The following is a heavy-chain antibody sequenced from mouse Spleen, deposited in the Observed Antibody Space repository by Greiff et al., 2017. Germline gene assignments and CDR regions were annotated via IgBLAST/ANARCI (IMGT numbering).Heavy chain of an antibody. CDR3: ARGLGRSGYFDY. Sequence: VQLQQPGAELVRPGSSVKLSCKASGYTFTSYWMHWVKQRPIQGLEWIGNIDPSDSETHYNQKFKDKATLTVDKSSSTAYMQLSSLTSEDSAVYYCARGLGRSGYFDYWGQGTTLTVSS. CDR1: GYTFTSYW. J-gene: IGHJ2*01. V-gene: IGHV1-52*01. CDR2: IDPSDSET. D-gene: IGHD4-1*01.